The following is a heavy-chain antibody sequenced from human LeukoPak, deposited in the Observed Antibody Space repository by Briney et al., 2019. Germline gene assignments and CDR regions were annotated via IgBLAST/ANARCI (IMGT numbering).Heavy chain of an antibody. CDR2: IYHSGST. Sequence: TSETLSLTCAVSGGSISSSNWWSWVRQPPGKGLEWIGEIYHSGSTNYNPSLKSRVTISVDKSKNQFSLKLSSVTAADTAVYYCARDSRGYSSSWYSAGMDVWGQGTTVTVSS. J-gene: IGHJ6*02. CDR3: ARDSRGYSSSWYSAGMDV. CDR1: GGSISSSNW. V-gene: IGHV4-4*02. D-gene: IGHD6-13*01.